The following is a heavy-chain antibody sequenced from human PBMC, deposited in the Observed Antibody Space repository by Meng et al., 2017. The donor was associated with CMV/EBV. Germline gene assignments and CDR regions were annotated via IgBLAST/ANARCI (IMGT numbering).Heavy chain of an antibody. Sequence: GESLKISCAASGFTVSSDYMGWVRQAQGKGREWDSVIYSVGSTYYADSVKGRFTISRDNSKNTLYLQMNSLRAEDTAVYYCARDPGIAVAGSKGYWGQGTLVTVS. CDR3: ARDPGIAVAGSKGY. CDR1: GFTVSSDY. V-gene: IGHV3-53*01. D-gene: IGHD6-19*01. CDR2: IYSVGST. J-gene: IGHJ4*02.